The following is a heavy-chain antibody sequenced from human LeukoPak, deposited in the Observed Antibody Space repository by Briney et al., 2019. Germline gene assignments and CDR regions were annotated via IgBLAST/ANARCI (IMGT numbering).Heavy chain of an antibody. Sequence: GGSLRLSCAASGFTVSTSFMSWVRQAPGKGLEWVSVIYADGRTYNRDSVKGRFTISRDNSKNTLYLQMNSLRAEDTAVYYCTRGGATKEFDYWGQGTLVTVSS. CDR1: GFTVSTSF. V-gene: IGHV3-66*01. CDR3: TRGGATKEFDY. D-gene: IGHD1-26*01. J-gene: IGHJ4*02. CDR2: IYADGRT.